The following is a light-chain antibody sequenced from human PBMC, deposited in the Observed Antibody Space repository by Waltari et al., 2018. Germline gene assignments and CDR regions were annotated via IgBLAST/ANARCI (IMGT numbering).Light chain of an antibody. Sequence: SDDLTHPPSVSVSPGQTARITCSGDVCTKQFCCWYQQRPGQAPIVAIYNDTERRSGGPGRFAGSSSGRTFPLSISGVRAEAEDDYFCKAADTFDLWVFGGGTKLTVL. CDR2: NDT. V-gene: IGLV3-25*02. J-gene: IGLJ3*02. CDR3: KAADTFDLWV. CDR1: VCTKQF.